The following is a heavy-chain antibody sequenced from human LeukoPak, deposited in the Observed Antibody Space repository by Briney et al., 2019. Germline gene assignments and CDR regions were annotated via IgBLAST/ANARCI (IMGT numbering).Heavy chain of an antibody. CDR2: IWYDGSNK. V-gene: IGHV3-33*01. D-gene: IGHD4-17*01. CDR1: GFTFSGYG. CDR3: ARDLGMTTGAFDI. J-gene: IGHJ3*02. Sequence: PGRSLRLSCAASGFTFSGYGMHWVRQAPGKGLEWVAVIWYDGSNKYYADSVKGRFTISRDNSKNTLYLQMNSLRAEDTAVYYCARDLGMTTGAFDIWGQGTMVTVSS.